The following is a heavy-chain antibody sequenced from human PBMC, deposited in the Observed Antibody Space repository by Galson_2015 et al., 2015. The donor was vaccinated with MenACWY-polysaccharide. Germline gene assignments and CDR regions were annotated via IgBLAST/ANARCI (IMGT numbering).Heavy chain of an antibody. J-gene: IGHJ5*02. Sequence: SSSYWAWIRQPAGKGLEFIGRIHSTGTTHYNPSLMGRVTMSVDTSKNQFSLMLTSVTAADTAVYYCAKWGDCSSTTCFSHWFDPWGQGTLVTVSS. V-gene: IGHV4-4*07. CDR1: SSSY. CDR3: AKWGDCSSTTCFSHWFDP. CDR2: IHSTGTT. D-gene: IGHD2-2*01.